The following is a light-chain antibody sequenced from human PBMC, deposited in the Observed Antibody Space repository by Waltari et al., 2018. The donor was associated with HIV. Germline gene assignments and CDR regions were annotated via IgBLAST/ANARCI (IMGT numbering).Light chain of an antibody. V-gene: IGKV4-1*01. CDR2: WAS. Sequence: DIVMTQSPHSLAVSLGERATINCKSSQNILYSSKNEDFLAWYQQKPGQTPKLLIYWASTRRSGVTDRFSGSGSETDCTLTINNLQSEDVAVYFCQQYYSTPPTFGQGTRVEI. J-gene: IGKJ1*01. CDR3: QQYYSTPPT. CDR1: QNILYSSKNEDF.